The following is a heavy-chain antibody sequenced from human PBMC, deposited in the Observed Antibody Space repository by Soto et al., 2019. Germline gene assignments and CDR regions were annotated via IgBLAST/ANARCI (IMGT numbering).Heavy chain of an antibody. V-gene: IGHV4-4*07. Sequence: SETLSLTCTVSGGSISSYYWSWIRQPAGKGLEWIGRIYTSGSTNYNPSLKSRVTMSVDTSKNQFSLKLSSVTAADTAVYYCARGQALYDSSGYYYYYYGMDVWGQGPTVTVYS. CDR3: ARGQALYDSSGYYYYYYGMDV. D-gene: IGHD3-22*01. J-gene: IGHJ6*02. CDR1: GGSISSYY. CDR2: IYTSGST.